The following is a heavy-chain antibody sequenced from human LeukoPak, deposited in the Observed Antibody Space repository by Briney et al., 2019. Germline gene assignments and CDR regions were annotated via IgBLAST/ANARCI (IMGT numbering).Heavy chain of an antibody. J-gene: IGHJ4*02. D-gene: IGHD1-20*01. V-gene: IGHV5-51*01. CDR3: ARLQYNWNDRGYYFDY. CDR2: IYPGDSDT. Sequence: GESLKISCKGSGYSFTRYWIGWVRQMPGKGLEWMGIIYPGDSDTRYSPSLQGQVSISADKSISTAYLQWSSLKASDTAMYYCARLQYNWNDRGYYFDYWGQGTLVTVSS. CDR1: GYSFTRYW.